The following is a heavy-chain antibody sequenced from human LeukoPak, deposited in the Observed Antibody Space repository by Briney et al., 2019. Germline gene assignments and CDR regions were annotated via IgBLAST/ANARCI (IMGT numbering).Heavy chain of an antibody. Sequence: SETLSLTCAVYGGSFSGYYWSWIRQPPGKGLEWIGEINHSGSINYNPSLKSRVTISVDTSKNQFSLKLSSVTAADTAVYYCARVVYYYDSSGYFDYWGQGTLVTVSS. V-gene: IGHV4-34*01. CDR2: INHSGSI. CDR1: GGSFSGYY. J-gene: IGHJ4*02. D-gene: IGHD3-22*01. CDR3: ARVVYYYDSSGYFDY.